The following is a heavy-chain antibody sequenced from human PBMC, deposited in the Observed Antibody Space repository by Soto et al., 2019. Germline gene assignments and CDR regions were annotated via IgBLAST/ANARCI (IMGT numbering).Heavy chain of an antibody. D-gene: IGHD3-22*01. CDR3: AREECGYYYGYFDY. CDR2: IKQDGSEK. V-gene: IGHV3-7*05. CDR1: GFTFSSYW. J-gene: IGHJ4*02. Sequence: PGGSVRLSCAASGFTFSSYWMSWVRQAPGKGLEWVANIKQDGSEKYYVDSVKGRFTISRDNAKNSLYLQMNSLRAEDTAVYYCAREECGYYYGYFDYWGQGTLVTVS.